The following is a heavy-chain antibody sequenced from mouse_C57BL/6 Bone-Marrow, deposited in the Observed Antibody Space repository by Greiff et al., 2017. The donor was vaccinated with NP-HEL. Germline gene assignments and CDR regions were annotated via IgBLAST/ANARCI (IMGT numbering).Heavy chain of an antibody. J-gene: IGHJ2*01. V-gene: IGHV1-5*01. D-gene: IGHD2-3*01. CDR1: GYTFTSYW. Sequence: EVQLQQSGTVLARPGASVKMSCKTSGYTFTSYWMHWVKQRPGQGLEWIGAIYPGNGDTSYNQKFKGKAKLTAVTSASTAYMELSSLTNEDSAVDYCTARDGYYGPTPFDYWGQGTTLTVSS. CDR3: TARDGYYGPTPFDY. CDR2: IYPGNGDT.